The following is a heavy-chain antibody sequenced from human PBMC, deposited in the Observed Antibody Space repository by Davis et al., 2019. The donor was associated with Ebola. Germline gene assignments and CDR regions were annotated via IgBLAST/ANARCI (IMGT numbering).Heavy chain of an antibody. CDR1: GGSISSGGYY. CDR2: IYYSGST. J-gene: IGHJ5*01. Sequence: GSLRLSCTVSGGSISSGGYYWSWIRQPPGKGLEWIGYIYYSGSTNYNPSLKSRVTISVDTSKNQFSLKLSSVTAADTAVYYCAKGGGSSWFAYWGQGTLVTVSS. V-gene: IGHV4-61*08. D-gene: IGHD6-13*01. CDR3: AKGGGSSWFAY.